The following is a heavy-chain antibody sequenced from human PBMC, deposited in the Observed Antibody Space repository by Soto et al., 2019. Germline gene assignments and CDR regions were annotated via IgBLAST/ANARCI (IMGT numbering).Heavy chain of an antibody. CDR1: GLTFSSYA. CDR2: ISGSGGST. CDR3: AKPKYSSGWYLNKFQH. J-gene: IGHJ1*01. D-gene: IGHD6-19*01. Sequence: PGGSLRLSCAASGLTFSSYAMSWVRQAPGKGLEWVSAISGSGGSTYYADSVKGRFTISRDNSKNALYLQMNSLRAGDTAVYYCAKPKYSSGWYLNKFQHWGQGTLVTVSS. V-gene: IGHV3-23*01.